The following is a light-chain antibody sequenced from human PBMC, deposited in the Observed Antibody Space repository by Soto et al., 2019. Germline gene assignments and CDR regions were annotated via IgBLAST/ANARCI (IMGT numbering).Light chain of an antibody. Sequence: QAVVTQPPSVSATPGQGVILSCSGGDSNIGSTAVNWYQQLPGTAPRLLIYSSNQRPSGVPDRISGSKSGTSASLAISGLQSEDEADYYCAAWDYDLHFGLFGGGTKVTVL. CDR3: AAWDYDLHFGL. J-gene: IGLJ3*02. CDR1: DSNIGSTA. CDR2: SSN. V-gene: IGLV1-44*01.